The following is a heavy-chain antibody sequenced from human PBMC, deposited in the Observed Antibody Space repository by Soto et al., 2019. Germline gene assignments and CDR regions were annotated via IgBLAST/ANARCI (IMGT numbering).Heavy chain of an antibody. J-gene: IGHJ4*02. CDR2: VDHTGST. D-gene: IGHD3-9*01. V-gene: IGHV4-59*01. Sequence: GSLRLSCTVSGDSISRTYWNWMRQPPGKGLEWVGYVDHTGSTSYNPSLKSRVTILADRSRNQFSLKLSSVTAADTAVYFCASGFDRAKTGYWGQGTLVTVSS. CDR3: ASGFDRAKTGY. CDR1: GDSISRTY.